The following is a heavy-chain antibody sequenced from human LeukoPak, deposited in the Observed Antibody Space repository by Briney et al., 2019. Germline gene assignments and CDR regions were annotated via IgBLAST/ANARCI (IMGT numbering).Heavy chain of an antibody. CDR2: IYYSGST. CDR1: GGSIRSDAYY. J-gene: IGHJ4*02. Sequence: PSQTLSLTCTVAGGSIRSDAYYWSWIRQYPGKGLEWIVYIYYSGSTYYNPSLKSRVVISVDTSKNQFSLKLSSVTAADTAVYYCARLLQTGIAARHYYFDSWGQGTLVTVSS. CDR3: ARLLQTGIAARHYYFDS. V-gene: IGHV4-31*03. D-gene: IGHD6-6*01.